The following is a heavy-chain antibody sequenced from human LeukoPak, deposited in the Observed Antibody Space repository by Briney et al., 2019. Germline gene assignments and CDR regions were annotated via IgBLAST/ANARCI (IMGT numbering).Heavy chain of an antibody. J-gene: IGHJ4*02. CDR2: ISSSGHLA. V-gene: IGHV3-23*01. CDR1: GFAFSSFA. D-gene: IGHD3-22*01. Sequence: PGGSLRLSCVASGFAFSSFAISWVRQAPGRGLEWVSGISSSGHLAFYADSVQGRFSVSRDNSRNTLYLQMDSLRAEDTALYYCAKEVVMTTAPFGYSFDSWGQGTLVTVSS. CDR3: AKEVVMTTAPFGYSFDS.